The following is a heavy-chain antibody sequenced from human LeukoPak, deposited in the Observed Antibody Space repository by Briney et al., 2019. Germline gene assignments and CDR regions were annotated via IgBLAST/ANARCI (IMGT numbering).Heavy chain of an antibody. D-gene: IGHD2-2*01. V-gene: IGHV4-34*01. CDR1: GGSFSDDF. Sequence: TSETLSLTCAVYGGSFSDDFWGWIRQPPGKGLEWIGEINHSGRTYYNPSLKSRVTISVDTSTNQFSMNLSSVTAADTAVYYCARDVVVVPAAIHYGMDVWGQGTTVTVSS. J-gene: IGHJ6*02. CDR3: ARDVVVVPAAIHYGMDV. CDR2: INHSGRT.